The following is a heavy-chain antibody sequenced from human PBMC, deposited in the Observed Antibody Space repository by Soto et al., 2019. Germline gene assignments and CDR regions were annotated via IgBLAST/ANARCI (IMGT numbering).Heavy chain of an antibody. CDR1: GFTFSTYS. D-gene: IGHD6-19*01. J-gene: IGHJ4*02. Sequence: EVQLVESGGDLVQPGGSLRLSCEASGFTFSTYSMNWVRQAPGKGLEWVSSISSSSTIYYADSVKGRFTISRDNVQTSLYLQMHSLRAEDTAVYYCARERGSGWTFDYWGQGTLVTVSS. CDR2: ISSSSTI. V-gene: IGHV3-48*01. CDR3: ARERGSGWTFDY.